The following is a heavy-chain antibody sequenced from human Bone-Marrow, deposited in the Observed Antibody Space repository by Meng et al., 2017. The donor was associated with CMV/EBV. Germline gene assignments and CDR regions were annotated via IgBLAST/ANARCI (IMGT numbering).Heavy chain of an antibody. D-gene: IGHD1-26*01. CDR2: IIPIIGRG. V-gene: IGHV1-69*05. CDR1: GYTFTGYY. CDR3: AREGGSYYFDY. Sequence: SVKVSCKASGYTFTGYYMHWVRQAPGQGLEWVGGIIPIIGRGKYAQKFQGRVTITTDESTSTAYMELSSLRSEDTAVYYCAREGGSYYFDYWGQGTLVTVSS. J-gene: IGHJ4*02.